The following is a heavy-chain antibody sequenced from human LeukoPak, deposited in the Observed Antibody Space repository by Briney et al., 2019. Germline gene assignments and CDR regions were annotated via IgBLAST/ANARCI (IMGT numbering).Heavy chain of an antibody. CDR3: ATEQQSYYYYYMDV. J-gene: IGHJ6*03. D-gene: IGHD6-13*01. V-gene: IGHV3-30-3*01. CDR2: ISYDGSNK. CDR1: GFTFSSYA. Sequence: GGSLRLSCAASGFTFSSYAMHWVRQAPGKGLEWVAVISYDGSNKYYADSVKGRFTISRDNSKNTLYLQMNSLRAEDTAVYYCATEQQSYYYYYMDVWGKGTTVTVSS.